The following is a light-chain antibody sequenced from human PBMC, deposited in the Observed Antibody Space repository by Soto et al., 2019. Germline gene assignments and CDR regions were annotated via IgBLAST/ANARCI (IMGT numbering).Light chain of an antibody. CDR2: DAS. CDR1: QSVGSNY. Sequence: EIVLTQSPGTLSLSPGERATLYCRASQSVGSNYLAWYQQKPGLAPRLLIYDASNRATGIPARFSGSGSGTDFTLTISSLEPEDFAVYYCHQRQSWPRTFGQGTKV. V-gene: IGKV3-11*01. CDR3: HQRQSWPRT. J-gene: IGKJ1*01.